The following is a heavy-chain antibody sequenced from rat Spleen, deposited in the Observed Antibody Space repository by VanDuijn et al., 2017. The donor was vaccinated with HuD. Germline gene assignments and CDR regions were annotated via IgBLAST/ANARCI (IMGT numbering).Heavy chain of an antibody. CDR3: TRKGEL. D-gene: IGHD5-1*01. CDR1: GFTFSDYN. V-gene: IGHV5S23*01. CDR2: ISTGGGNT. J-gene: IGHJ2*01. Sequence: EVQPVESGGGLVQPGRSLKLSCVVSGFTFSDYNMAWVRQDPKKGLEWVASISTGGGNTYYRDSVKGRFTISRENAKNTLYLQMDSLRSEDTATYYCTRKGELWGQGVMVTVSS.